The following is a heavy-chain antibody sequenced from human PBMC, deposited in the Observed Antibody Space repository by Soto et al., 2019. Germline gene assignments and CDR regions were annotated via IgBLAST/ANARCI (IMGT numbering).Heavy chain of an antibody. CDR3: AKDKHIVVVPAVVDY. D-gene: IGHD2-2*01. V-gene: IGHV3-30*18. Sequence: GGSLRLSCAASGFTFSSYGMHWVRQSPGKGLEWVAVISYDGSNKYYADSVKGRFTISRDNSKNTLYLQMNSLRAEDTAVYYCAKDKHIVVVPAVVDYWGQGTLVTVSS. J-gene: IGHJ4*02. CDR2: ISYDGSNK. CDR1: GFTFSSYG.